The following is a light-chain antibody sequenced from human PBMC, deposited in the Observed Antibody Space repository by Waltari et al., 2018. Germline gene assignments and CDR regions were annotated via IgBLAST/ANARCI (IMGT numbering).Light chain of an antibody. CDR2: WAS. Sequence: IVMTQSPDSLAVSLCERATINCKSSQTVLYSSNNKNYLAWYQQKPRQPPKRLIYWASTRESGVPDRFSGSGSGTDFTLTISSLQAEDVAVYYCQQYYNTPLTFGGGTKVEIK. J-gene: IGKJ4*01. CDR1: QTVLYSSNNKNY. V-gene: IGKV4-1*01. CDR3: QQYYNTPLT.